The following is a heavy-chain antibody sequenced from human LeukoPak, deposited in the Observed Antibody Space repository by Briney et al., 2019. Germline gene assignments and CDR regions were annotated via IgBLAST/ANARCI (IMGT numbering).Heavy chain of an antibody. CDR3: ARGTVIAAAGGDY. D-gene: IGHD6-13*01. Sequence: PGGSLRLSCAASGFTFSSYEMNWVRQAPGKGLEWVSYISSSGSTIYYADSVKGRFTISRDNAKSSLYLQMNSLRAEDTAVYYCARGTVIAAAGGDYWGQGTLVTVSS. CDR1: GFTFSSYE. J-gene: IGHJ4*02. CDR2: ISSSGSTI. V-gene: IGHV3-48*03.